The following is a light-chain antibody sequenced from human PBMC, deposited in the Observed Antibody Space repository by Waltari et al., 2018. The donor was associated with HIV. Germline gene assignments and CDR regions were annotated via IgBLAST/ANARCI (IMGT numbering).Light chain of an antibody. V-gene: IGKV2-30*01. CDR3: MQGTHWPPT. CDR1: QSLLSSDGNTF. J-gene: IGKJ1*01. Sequence: VVLTQSSLSLPIPLGQPASISCKSSQSLLSSDGNTFLHWFQQRPGHPPRRLIYKVSTRDSGVPDRFSGSGSDTEFTLKISRVEADDVGIYYCMQGTHWPPTFGQGTKVQIK. CDR2: KVS.